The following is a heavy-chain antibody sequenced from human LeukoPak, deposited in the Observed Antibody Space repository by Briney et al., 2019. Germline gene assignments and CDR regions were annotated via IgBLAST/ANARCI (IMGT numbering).Heavy chain of an antibody. D-gene: IGHD2/OR15-2a*01. V-gene: IGHV3-21*01. CDR3: ASPSSPNDAFDI. CDR2: ISSSSSYI. Sequence: GGSLRLSCSASGFTVSSYSMNWVRQAPGKGLEWVSSISSSSSYIYYADSVKGRFTISRDNAKNSLYLQMNSLRAEDTAVYYCASPSSPNDAFDIWGQGTMVTVSS. CDR1: GFTVSSYS. J-gene: IGHJ3*02.